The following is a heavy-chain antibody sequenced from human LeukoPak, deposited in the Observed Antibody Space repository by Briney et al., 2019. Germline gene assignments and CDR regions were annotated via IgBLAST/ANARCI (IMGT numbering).Heavy chain of an antibody. J-gene: IGHJ4*02. V-gene: IGHV4-59*01. CDR2: IYYSGST. CDR3: ARGIWFGELSFDY. Sequence: SETLSLTCTVSGGSISSYYWSWIRQPPGKGLEWIGYIYYSGSTNYNPSLKSRVTISVDTSKNQLSLKLSSVTAADTAVYYCARGIWFGELSFDYWGQGTLVTVSS. D-gene: IGHD3-10*01. CDR1: GGSISSYY.